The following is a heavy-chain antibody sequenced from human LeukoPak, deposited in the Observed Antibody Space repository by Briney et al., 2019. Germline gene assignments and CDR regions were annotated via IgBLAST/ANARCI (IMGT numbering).Heavy chain of an antibody. D-gene: IGHD6-19*01. Sequence: ASVKVSCKASGYTFTGYYMHWVRQAPGQGLEWMGWINPNSGGTNYAQKFQGRVTMTRDTSISTAYMELSRLRSDDTAVYYCARDRLAVAGAQGDWFDPWGQGTLVTVSS. J-gene: IGHJ5*02. V-gene: IGHV1-2*02. CDR2: INPNSGGT. CDR3: ARDRLAVAGAQGDWFDP. CDR1: GYTFTGYY.